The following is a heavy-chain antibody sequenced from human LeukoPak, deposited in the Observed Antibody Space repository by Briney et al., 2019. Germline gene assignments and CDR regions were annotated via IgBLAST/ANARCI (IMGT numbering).Heavy chain of an antibody. CDR1: GFTFGDYF. CDR2: ISSSGSTT. V-gene: IGHV3-11*01. Sequence: GGSLRLSCAASGFTFGDYFMTWIRQAPGKWLEYVSYISSSGSTTYYADSVKGRFTISRDNAKNSLYLQMKSLRAEDTAAYHCATDMGTHWPQDFWGQGTLVTVSS. CDR3: ATDMGTHWPQDF. J-gene: IGHJ1*01. D-gene: IGHD5-18*01.